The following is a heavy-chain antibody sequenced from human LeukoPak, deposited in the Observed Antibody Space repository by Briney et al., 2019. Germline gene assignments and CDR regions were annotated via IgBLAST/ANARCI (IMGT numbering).Heavy chain of an antibody. Sequence: GGSLRLSCAASGFTLSRHWMTWVRQAPGKGLEWVANIKEDGTKKNYVDSVKGRFTISRDNARNTLYLQMNSLRAEDTAVYYCAKDSEYYDFWSGCMDVWGQGTTVTVSS. CDR3: AKDSEYYDFWSGCMDV. CDR2: IKEDGTKK. D-gene: IGHD3-3*01. CDR1: GFTLSRHW. J-gene: IGHJ6*02. V-gene: IGHV3-7*01.